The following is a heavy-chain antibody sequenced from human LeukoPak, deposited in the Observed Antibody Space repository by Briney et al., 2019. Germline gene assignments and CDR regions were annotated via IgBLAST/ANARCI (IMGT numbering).Heavy chain of an antibody. V-gene: IGHV1-69*13. CDR3: ARAPYDILTGYYLQGFDY. CDR1: GGTFISYA. CDR2: IIPIFGTA. J-gene: IGHJ4*02. D-gene: IGHD3-9*01. Sequence: SVKVSCKASGGTFISYAISWVRQAPGQGLEWMGGIIPIFGTANYAQKFQGRVTITSDESTSTAYMELSSLRSEDMAVYYCARAPYDILTGYYLQGFDYWGQGTLVTVSS.